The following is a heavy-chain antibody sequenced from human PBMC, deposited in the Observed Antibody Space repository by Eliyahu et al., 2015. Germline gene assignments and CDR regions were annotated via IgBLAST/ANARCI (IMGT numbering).Heavy chain of an antibody. D-gene: IGHD2-8*01. CDR1: GGSVSSDSYY. V-gene: IGHV4-61*01. CDR3: ARDVNGADFDY. Sequence: QVQLQESGPGLVKPSETLSLTCTVSGGSVSSDSYYWSWIRQPPGKGLEWIGFVYYNGNTDYNPSLKGRVTMSVDTSKNQFSLRLTSVTAADSAMYYCARDVNGADFDYWGQGTLVTVSS. J-gene: IGHJ4*02. CDR2: VYYNGNT.